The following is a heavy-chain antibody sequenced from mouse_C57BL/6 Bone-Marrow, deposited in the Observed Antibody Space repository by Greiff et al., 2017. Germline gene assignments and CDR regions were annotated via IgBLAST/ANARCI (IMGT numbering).Heavy chain of an antibody. V-gene: IGHV5-15*01. D-gene: IGHD2-5*01. J-gene: IGHJ1*03. CDR1: GFTFSDYG. CDR2: ISNLAYSI. CDR3: ARRYSNSWYFDV. Sequence: EVQLVESGGGLVQPGGSLKLSCAASGFTFSDYGMAWVRQAPRKGPEWVAFISNLAYSIYYADTVTGRFTISRENAKNTLYLEMSSLRSEDTAMYYCARRYSNSWYFDVWGTGTTVTVSS.